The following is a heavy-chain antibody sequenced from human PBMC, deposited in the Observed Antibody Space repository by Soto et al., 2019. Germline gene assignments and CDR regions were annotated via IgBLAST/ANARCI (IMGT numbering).Heavy chain of an antibody. CDR3: ARVERGTATTVVDAFDI. Sequence: QVQLQQWGAGLLKPSETLSLTCAVYGGSVSSGSYYSSWIRQPPGKGLEWIGEMSHSGGSHFNPSLKSRVTISVDTSKNQFSLKMSSVTAADTALYYCARVERGTATTVVDAFDIWGPGTMVTVSS. CDR2: MSHSGGS. V-gene: IGHV4-34*01. CDR1: GGSVSSGSYY. D-gene: IGHD1-1*01. J-gene: IGHJ3*02.